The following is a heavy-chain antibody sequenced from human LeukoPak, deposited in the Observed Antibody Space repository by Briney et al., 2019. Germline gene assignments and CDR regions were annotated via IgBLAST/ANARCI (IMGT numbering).Heavy chain of an antibody. Sequence: QPGRSLRLSCAASGFTFSSYGMHWVRQAPGKGLEWVTVISFDGSNKYYADSVEGRFTISRDNSKNTLYLQMNSLRAEDTAVYYCAATPDYFNYWGQGTLVTVSS. CDR2: ISFDGSNK. V-gene: IGHV3-30*03. D-gene: IGHD5-12*01. CDR1: GFTFSSYG. CDR3: AATPDYFNY. J-gene: IGHJ4*02.